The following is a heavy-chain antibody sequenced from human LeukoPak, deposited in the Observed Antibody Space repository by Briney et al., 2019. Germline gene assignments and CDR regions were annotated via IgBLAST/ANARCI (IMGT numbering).Heavy chain of an antibody. Sequence: GGSLRLSCAASGFTFSSYIMNWVRQAPGKGLEWVSYISSSSTIYYADSVKGRFTISRDNAKNSLYLQMNSLRAEDTAVYYCARGSYYMDVWGKGTTVTVSS. CDR2: ISSSSTI. CDR3: ARGSYYMDV. V-gene: IGHV3-48*01. CDR1: GFTFSSYI. J-gene: IGHJ6*03.